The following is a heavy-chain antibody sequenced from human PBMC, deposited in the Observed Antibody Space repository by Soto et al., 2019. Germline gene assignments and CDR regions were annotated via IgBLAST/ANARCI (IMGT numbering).Heavy chain of an antibody. V-gene: IGHV4-30-4*01. CDR2: IYYSGST. CDR3: ARVFRRQQLVNYFDY. Sequence: PSETLSLTCTFSGGSISSGDYSWSWIRQPPGKGMEWIGYIYYSGSTYYNPSLKSRVTISVDTSKNQFSLKLSSVTAADTAVYYCARVFRRQQLVNYFDYWGQGTLVTVSS. J-gene: IGHJ4*02. CDR1: GGSISSGDYS. D-gene: IGHD6-13*01.